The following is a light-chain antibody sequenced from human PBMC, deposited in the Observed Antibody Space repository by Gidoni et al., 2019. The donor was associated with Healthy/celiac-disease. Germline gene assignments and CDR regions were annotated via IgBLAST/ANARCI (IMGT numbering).Light chain of an antibody. CDR2: GNS. CDR3: QSYDSSLSARYV. V-gene: IGLV1-40*01. Sequence: QSVLTQPPSVSGAPGQRVTIPCTGSSSNIGAGYDVHWYQQLPGTAPKLLIYGNSNRPSCVPHRFSGSKSGTSASLAITGLQAEDESDYYCQSYDSSLSARYVFGTGTKVTVL. CDR1: SSNIGAGYD. J-gene: IGLJ1*01.